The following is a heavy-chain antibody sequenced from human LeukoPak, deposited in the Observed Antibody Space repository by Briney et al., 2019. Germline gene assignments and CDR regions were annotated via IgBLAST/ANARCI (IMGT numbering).Heavy chain of an antibody. Sequence: SETLSLTCAVSGYSISSGYYWGWIRQPPGKGLEWIGSIYHSGSTYYNPSLKSRVTISVDTSKNQFSLKLSPVTAADTAVYYCAFNYDSSGYYPGYMDVWGKGTTVTVSS. V-gene: IGHV4-38-2*01. J-gene: IGHJ6*03. CDR1: GYSISSGYY. D-gene: IGHD3-22*01. CDR2: IYHSGST. CDR3: AFNYDSSGYYPGYMDV.